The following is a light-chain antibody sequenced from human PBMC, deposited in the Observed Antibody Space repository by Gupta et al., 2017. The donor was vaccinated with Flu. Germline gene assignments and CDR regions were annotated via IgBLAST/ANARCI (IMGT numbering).Light chain of an antibody. CDR2: EDT. V-gene: IGLV6-57*01. CDR3: QSYDGYNFCV. CDR1: SGSIANNS. Sequence: NFMLTQPHSVSESPGKTVIISCTRTSGSIANNSVQWYQQRPGSSPAILIYEDTQRPSGVPDRFTGSIDSSSNSASLTLSGLKTEDEADYYCQSYDGYNFCVFGGGTKLTVL. J-gene: IGLJ3*02.